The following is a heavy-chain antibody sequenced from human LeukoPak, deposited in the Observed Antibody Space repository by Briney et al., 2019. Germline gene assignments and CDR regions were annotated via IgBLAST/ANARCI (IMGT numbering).Heavy chain of an antibody. CDR2: IKQDGSEK. Sequence: GGSLRLSCAVSGFTFSSYWMSWVRQAPGKGLEWVANIKQDGSEKYYVDSVKGRFTISRDNAKNSLYLQMNSLRAEDTAVYYCASSHSSGYHFGGGQGTLVTVSS. V-gene: IGHV3-7*03. CDR3: ASSHSSGYHFG. CDR1: GFTFSSYW. D-gene: IGHD3-22*01. J-gene: IGHJ4*02.